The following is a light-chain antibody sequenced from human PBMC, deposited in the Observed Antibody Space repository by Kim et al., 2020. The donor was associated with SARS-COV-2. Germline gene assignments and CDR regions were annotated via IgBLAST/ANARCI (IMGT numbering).Light chain of an antibody. J-gene: IGKJ1*01. V-gene: IGKV1-5*03. Sequence: DIQMTQSPSTLSASVGDRVTITCRASQSISDWLAWYQQKPGKAPNLLIYKASSLESEVPSSFSGSGFGTQFTLTINSLQPDDFATYYCQQYNSYSTFGQGTKVEIK. CDR1: QSISDW. CDR3: QQYNSYST. CDR2: KAS.